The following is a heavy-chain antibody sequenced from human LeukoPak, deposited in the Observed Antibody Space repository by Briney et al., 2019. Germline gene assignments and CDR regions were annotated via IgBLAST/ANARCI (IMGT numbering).Heavy chain of an antibody. V-gene: IGHV3-33*01. CDR2: IAYDGSRA. J-gene: IGHJ4*02. CDR1: GFTFGGYG. D-gene: IGHD1-14*01. CDR3: TRYNNDHFNY. Sequence: GRSLRLSCAGSGFTFGGYGMHWFLQTPGKGLEWVAVIAYDGSRAFYADSVKGRFTISRDNSKNTMSVQMDDLRAEDTAVYYCTRYNNDHFNYWGQGTLVTVSS.